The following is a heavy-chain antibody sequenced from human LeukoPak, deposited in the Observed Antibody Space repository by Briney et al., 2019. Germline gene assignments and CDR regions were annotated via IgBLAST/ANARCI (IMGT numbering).Heavy chain of an antibody. CDR1: GFTFSSYS. CDR2: ISSSII. V-gene: IGHV3-48*01. Sequence: GGSLRLSCAASGFTFSSYSMNWVRQAPGKGLEWVSYISSSIIYYADSVKGRFTISRDNAKNSLYLQMNSLRAEDTAVYYCARDRRGIVVAIDYWGQGTLVTVSS. J-gene: IGHJ4*02. D-gene: IGHD3-22*01. CDR3: ARDRRGIVVAIDY.